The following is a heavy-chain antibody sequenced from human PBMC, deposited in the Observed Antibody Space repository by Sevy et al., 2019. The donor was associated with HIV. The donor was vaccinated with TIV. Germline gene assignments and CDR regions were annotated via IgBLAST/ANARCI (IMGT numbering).Heavy chain of an antibody. V-gene: IGHV4-31*03. CDR2: ISNSGNT. J-gene: IGHJ3*02. D-gene: IGHD2-8*01. CDR3: ARGTNLNAFDI. CDR1: GGSISSGGYF. Sequence: SETLSLTCTVSGGSISSGGYFWTWIHQHPGKGLEWIGSISNSGNTYYNPSLKSRLTISLDTSKTHFSLRLTSVTAADTAVYYCARGTNLNAFDIWGQGTMVTVSS.